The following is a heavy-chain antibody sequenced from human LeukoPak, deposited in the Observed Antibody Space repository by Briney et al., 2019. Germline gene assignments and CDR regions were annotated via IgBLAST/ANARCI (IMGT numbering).Heavy chain of an antibody. V-gene: IGHV1-2*02. CDR1: GYTFTSYY. D-gene: IGHD3-22*01. Sequence: ASVKLSCTASGYTFTSYYMHWVRQDPGQGLEGMGGINPNSGGTNYAQYFQGRVTMTRDTSNNTVYMELSRLSTEDPAVYYCARDRFSGYYASTRSNWFDPWGQGTLVTVSS. CDR3: ARDRFSGYYASTRSNWFDP. CDR2: INPNSGGT. J-gene: IGHJ5*02.